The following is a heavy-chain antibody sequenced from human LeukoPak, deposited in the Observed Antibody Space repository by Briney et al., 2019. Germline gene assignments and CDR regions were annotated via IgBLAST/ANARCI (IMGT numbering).Heavy chain of an antibody. D-gene: IGHD5-12*01. CDR3: ARSYRYSGYDDEDYYGMDV. V-gene: IGHV1-3*01. J-gene: IGHJ6*02. CDR2: INAGNGNT. CDR1: GFTFTSYV. Sequence: GASVKVSCKASGFTFTSYVFHWVRQAPGQRLEWMGWINAGNGNTKYSQKFQGRVTITRDTSASTAYMELSSLRSEDTAVYYCARSYRYSGYDDEDYYGMDVWGQGTTVTVSS.